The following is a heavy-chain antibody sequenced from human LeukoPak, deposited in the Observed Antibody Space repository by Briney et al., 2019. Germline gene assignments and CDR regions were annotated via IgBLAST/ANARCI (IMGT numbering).Heavy chain of an antibody. CDR3: ARDLKDRITGTTFDY. CDR2: ISSSSSYI. Sequence: GGSLRLSCAASGFTFSSYSMNWVRQAPGKGLEWVLSISSSSSYIYYADSVKGRFTISRDNAKNSLYLQMNSLRAEDTAVYYCARDLKDRITGTTFDYWGQGTLVTVSS. J-gene: IGHJ4*02. V-gene: IGHV3-21*01. D-gene: IGHD1-7*01. CDR1: GFTFSSYS.